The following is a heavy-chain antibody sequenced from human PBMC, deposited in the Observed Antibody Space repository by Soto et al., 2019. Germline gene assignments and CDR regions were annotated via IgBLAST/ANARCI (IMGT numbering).Heavy chain of an antibody. J-gene: IGHJ4*02. CDR2: IWYDGSNK. CDR1: GFTFSSYG. Sequence: PGGSLRLSCAASGFTFSSYGMHWVRQAPGKGLEWVAVIWYDGSNKYYADSVKGRFTISRDNSKNTLYLQMNSLRAEDTAVYYCARDHLYRSSSGWPYFDYWGQGTLVTVSS. D-gene: IGHD6-19*01. V-gene: IGHV3-33*01. CDR3: ARDHLYRSSSGWPYFDY.